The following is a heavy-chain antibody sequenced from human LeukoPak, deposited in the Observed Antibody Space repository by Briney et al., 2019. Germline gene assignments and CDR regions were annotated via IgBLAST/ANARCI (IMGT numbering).Heavy chain of an antibody. CDR2: IYSGGST. CDR3: ARDRGNDYFDS. CDR1: GFTVSSNY. V-gene: IGHV3-53*01. Sequence: GGSLRLSCAASGFTVSSNYMSWVRQAPGKGLEWVSVIYSGGSTYYADSVKGRFTVSRDNSKNTVYLQINSLRVEDTAVYYCARDRGNDYFDSWGQGTLVTVSS. J-gene: IGHJ4*02.